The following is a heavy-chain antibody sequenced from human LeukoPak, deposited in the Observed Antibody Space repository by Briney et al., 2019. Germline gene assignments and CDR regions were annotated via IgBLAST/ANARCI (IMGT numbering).Heavy chain of an antibody. V-gene: IGHV3-11*01. CDR3: ARAAGWFDP. CDR2: ISSSSNNI. J-gene: IGHJ5*02. CDR1: GFTLSDYY. Sequence: GGSLRVSCAASGFTLSDYYMTWIRQAPGKGLEWVSYISSSSNNIHYANSVRGRFTISRDNAKNSVYLQMNSLRAEDTAIYYCARAAGWFDPWGQGTLVTVSS.